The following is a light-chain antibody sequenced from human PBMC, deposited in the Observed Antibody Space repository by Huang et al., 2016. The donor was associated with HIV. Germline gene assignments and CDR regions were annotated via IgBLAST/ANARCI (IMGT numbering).Light chain of an antibody. CDR1: QSVHSY. Sequence: EIVLTQSPATLSLSPGERATLSCRASQSVHSYLAWYQQKPGQAPRLLIYDASNRATGIPARFSGSGSGTDVTLTISNLQSEDFAGYYCQQRSAWPLTFGGGTKVEI. J-gene: IGKJ4*01. CDR3: QQRSAWPLT. CDR2: DAS. V-gene: IGKV3-11*01.